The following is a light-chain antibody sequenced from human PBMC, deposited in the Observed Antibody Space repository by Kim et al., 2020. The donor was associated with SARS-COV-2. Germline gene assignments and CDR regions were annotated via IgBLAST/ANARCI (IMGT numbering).Light chain of an antibody. CDR3: QSYDSSNPVV. CDR2: EDN. V-gene: IGLV6-57*03. Sequence: NFMLTQPHSVSESPGKTVTISCTRSSGSIASNYVQWYQLRPGSAPTTVIYEDNQRPSGVPDRFSGSIDSSSNSASLTISGLKTEDEADYYCQSYDSSNPVVFGGGTQLTVL. J-gene: IGLJ2*01. CDR1: SGSIASNY.